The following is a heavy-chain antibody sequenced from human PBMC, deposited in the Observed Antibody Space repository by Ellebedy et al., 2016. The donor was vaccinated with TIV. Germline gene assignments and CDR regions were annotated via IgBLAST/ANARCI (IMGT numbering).Heavy chain of an antibody. V-gene: IGHV1-8*01. CDR3: ARGDFDYFDY. Sequence: ASVKVSCXASGYTFTSYDINWVRQATGQGLEWMGWMNPNSGNTGCAQKFQGRVTMTRNTSISTAYMELSSLRSEDTAVYYCARGDFDYFDYWGQGTLVTVSS. CDR1: GYTFTSYD. D-gene: IGHD2-21*02. CDR2: MNPNSGNT. J-gene: IGHJ4*02.